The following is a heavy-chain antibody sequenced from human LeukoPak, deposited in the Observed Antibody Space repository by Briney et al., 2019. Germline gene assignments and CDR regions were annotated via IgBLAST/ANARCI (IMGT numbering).Heavy chain of an antibody. J-gene: IGHJ4*02. CDR3: ATGVDFWSGYPH. Sequence: ASVKVSCKASGYTFTGYYMHWVRQAPGQGLEWMGWINPNSGGTNYAQKFQGWVTMTRDTSISTAYMELSSLRSEDTAVYYCATGVDFWSGYPHWGQGTLVTVSS. CDR1: GYTFTGYY. D-gene: IGHD3-3*01. V-gene: IGHV1-2*04. CDR2: INPNSGGT.